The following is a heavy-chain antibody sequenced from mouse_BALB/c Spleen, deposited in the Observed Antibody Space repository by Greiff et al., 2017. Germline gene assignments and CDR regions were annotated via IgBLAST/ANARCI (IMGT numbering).Heavy chain of an antibody. D-gene: IGHD2-10*02. CDR2: IRNKANGYTT. CDR1: GFTFTDYY. CDR3: ARLYGNYYYYAMDY. Sequence: EVKVVESGGGLVQPGGSLRLSCATSGFTFTDYYMSWVRQPPGKALEWLGFIRNKANGYTTEYSASVKGRFTISRDNSQSILYLQMNTLRAEDSATYYCARLYGNYYYYAMDYWGQGTSVTVSS. J-gene: IGHJ4*01. V-gene: IGHV7-3*02.